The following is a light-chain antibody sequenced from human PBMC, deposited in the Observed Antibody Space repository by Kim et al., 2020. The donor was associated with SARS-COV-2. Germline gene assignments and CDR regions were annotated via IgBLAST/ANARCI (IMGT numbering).Light chain of an antibody. CDR3: YSAADTMGV. J-gene: IGLJ2*01. Sequence: SYELTQPSSVSVSPGQTARITCSGDVLAKKYARWFRQKPGQAPVVVIYKDSERPSGIPERFSGSSSGTTVTLTISGAQFEDEADYYCYSAADTMGVFGGGTQLTVL. CDR2: KDS. CDR1: VLAKKY. V-gene: IGLV3-27*01.